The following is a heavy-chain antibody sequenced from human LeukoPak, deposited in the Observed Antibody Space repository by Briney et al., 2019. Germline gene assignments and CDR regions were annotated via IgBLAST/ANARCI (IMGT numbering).Heavy chain of an antibody. CDR1: GYTFINFA. D-gene: IGHD3-22*01. J-gene: IGHJ4*02. V-gene: IGHV1-69*13. Sequence: GASVKVSCKASGYTFINFAMNWVRQVPGQGLEWMGGIIAIFRTANYAQKFQGRVTITADEFMSTVYMELSSLRSEDTAVYYCARHSGYHSTTHLDYWGQGTLVTVSS. CDR3: ARHSGYHSTTHLDY. CDR2: IIAIFRTA.